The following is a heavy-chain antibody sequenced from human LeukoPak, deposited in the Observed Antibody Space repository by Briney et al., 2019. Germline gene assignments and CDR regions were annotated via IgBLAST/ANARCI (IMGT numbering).Heavy chain of an antibody. CDR2: INPNSGGT. CDR1: GYTFTSYY. V-gene: IGHV1-2*02. CDR3: ARAPAGELPLFFDY. D-gene: IGHD1-26*01. Sequence: ASVKVSCKASGYTFTSYYMHWVRQAPGQGLEWMGWINPNSGGTNYAQKFQGRVTMTRDTSISTAYMELSRLRSDDTAVYYCARAPAGELPLFFDYWGQGTLVTVSS. J-gene: IGHJ4*02.